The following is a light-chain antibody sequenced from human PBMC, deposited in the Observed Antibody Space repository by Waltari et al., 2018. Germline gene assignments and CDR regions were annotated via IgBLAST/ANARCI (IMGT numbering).Light chain of an antibody. V-gene: IGLV2-23*02. CDR3: CSYAGSGTYV. CDR2: EVI. Sequence: QSALTQPASVSGTPGQSITISCTGTNSDVGNYNLVHWYQHHPGEAPKLMICEVIKRPSGVSNRFSGSKSGNTASLTISGLQAEDEADYYCCSYAGSGTYVFGTGTKVTVL. J-gene: IGLJ1*01. CDR1: NSDVGNYNL.